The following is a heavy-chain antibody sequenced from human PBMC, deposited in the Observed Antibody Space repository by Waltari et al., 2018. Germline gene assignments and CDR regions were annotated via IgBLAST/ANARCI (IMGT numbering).Heavy chain of an antibody. Sequence: EVQLVESGGGLVQPGGSLRLSCAASGFTFSSDWMSWVRQAPGKGLEWVANIKQDGSEKYYVDSVKGRFTISRDNAKNSLYLQMNSLRAEDTAVYYCAREGGLTNWGQGTLVTVSS. CDR2: IKQDGSEK. V-gene: IGHV3-7*01. J-gene: IGHJ4*02. CDR1: GFTFSSDW. CDR3: AREGGLTN. D-gene: IGHD3-16*01.